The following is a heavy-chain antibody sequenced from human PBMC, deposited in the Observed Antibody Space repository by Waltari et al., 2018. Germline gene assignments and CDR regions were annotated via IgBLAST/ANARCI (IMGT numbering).Heavy chain of an antibody. CDR1: GYSFTSYW. V-gene: IGHV5-51*01. D-gene: IGHD6-13*01. Sequence: EVQLVQSGAEVKKPGESLKISCKGSGYSFTSYWIGWVRQMHGKGLEWMGVIYPGDSDTRYSPSFQGQVTISADRSISTAYLQWSSLKASDTAMYYCARRSAAAGTDYEAFDIWGQGTMVTVSS. J-gene: IGHJ3*02. CDR3: ARRSAAAGTDYEAFDI. CDR2: IYPGDSDT.